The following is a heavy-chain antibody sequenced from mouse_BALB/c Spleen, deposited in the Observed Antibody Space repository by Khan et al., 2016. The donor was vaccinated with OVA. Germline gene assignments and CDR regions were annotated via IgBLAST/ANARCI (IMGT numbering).Heavy chain of an antibody. CDR1: GYTFTSYT. CDR2: INPSSGYT. Sequence: QVQLKESGAELVKPGASVKMSCKASGYTFTSYTMHWVKQRPGQGLEWIGYINPSSGYTKYNQKFKDKATLTADKSSSTAYMQLSSLTSEDSAVYYCARKSTSASYWGQGTTLTVSS. J-gene: IGHJ2*01. CDR3: ARKSTSASY. D-gene: IGHD3-1*01. V-gene: IGHV1-4*01.